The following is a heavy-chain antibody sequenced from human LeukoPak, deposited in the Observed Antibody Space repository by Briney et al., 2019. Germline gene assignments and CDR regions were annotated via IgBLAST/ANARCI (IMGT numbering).Heavy chain of an antibody. D-gene: IGHD6-13*01. Sequence: PSETLSLTCAVYGGSFSGYYWTWIRQSPGKGLEWIGEINHSGNTKYNPSLKSRATISIDTSKNQVSLKIRSVTAADRAVYYCARLHQQLAPYSFDIWGQGTTVTVSS. CDR3: ARLHQQLAPYSFDI. CDR1: GGSFSGYY. V-gene: IGHV4-34*01. CDR2: INHSGNT. J-gene: IGHJ3*02.